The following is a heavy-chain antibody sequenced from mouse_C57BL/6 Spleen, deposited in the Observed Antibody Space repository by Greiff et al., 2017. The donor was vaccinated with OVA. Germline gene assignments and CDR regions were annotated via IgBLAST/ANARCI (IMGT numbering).Heavy chain of an antibody. J-gene: IGHJ3*01. CDR3: AKNLLWSRGFAD. D-gene: IGHD2-2*01. V-gene: IGHV1-26*01. Sequence: EVQLQQSGPELVKPGASVKISCKASGYTFTDYYMNWVKQSPGKSLEWIGDINPNNGGTSYNQKFKGKATLTVDKSSSTAYMELRSLTSEDSAVYYCAKNLLWSRGFADWGQGTLVTVSA. CDR2: INPNNGGT. CDR1: GYTFTDYY.